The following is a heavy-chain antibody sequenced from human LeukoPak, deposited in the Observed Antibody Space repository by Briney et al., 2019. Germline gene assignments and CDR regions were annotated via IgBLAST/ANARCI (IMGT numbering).Heavy chain of an antibody. V-gene: IGHV3-23*01. CDR2: ISATGDST. Sequence: GGSLRLSCAASGFTFRNYAMSWVRQAPGKGLEWVSGISATGDSTWYADSVKGRFTMSRDNSKDTLYLQMNSLRAEDTAVYYCAQTLAFDIWGQGTMVTVSS. CDR3: AQTLAFDI. CDR1: GFTFRNYA. J-gene: IGHJ3*02. D-gene: IGHD2/OR15-2a*01.